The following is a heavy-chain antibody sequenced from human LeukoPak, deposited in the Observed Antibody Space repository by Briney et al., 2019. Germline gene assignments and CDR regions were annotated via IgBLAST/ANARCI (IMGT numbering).Heavy chain of an antibody. CDR3: ARGLAVAGPPEDFDY. D-gene: IGHD6-19*01. Sequence: PGGSLRLSCAASGFTFSSYAMHWVRQAPGKGLEWVAVISYDGSNKYYADSVKGRFTISRDNAKNSLYLQMNSLRAEDTAVYYCARGLAVAGPPEDFDYWGQGTLVTVSS. J-gene: IGHJ4*02. V-gene: IGHV3-30-3*01. CDR2: ISYDGSNK. CDR1: GFTFSSYA.